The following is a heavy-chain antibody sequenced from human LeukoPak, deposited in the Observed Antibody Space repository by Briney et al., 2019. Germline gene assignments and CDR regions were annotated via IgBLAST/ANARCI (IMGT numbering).Heavy chain of an antibody. Sequence: GGSLRLSCAASGFTFSSYAMSWVRQAPGKGLEWVSTINGTGVNTYYTDSVKGRFTVSRDNSKNTVYLQMNSLRAEDTAVYYCAKRRGCSGSSCYSDHWGQGTLVTVSS. CDR1: GFTFSSYA. D-gene: IGHD2-15*01. CDR2: INGTGVNT. V-gene: IGHV3-23*01. J-gene: IGHJ4*02. CDR3: AKRRGCSGSSCYSDH.